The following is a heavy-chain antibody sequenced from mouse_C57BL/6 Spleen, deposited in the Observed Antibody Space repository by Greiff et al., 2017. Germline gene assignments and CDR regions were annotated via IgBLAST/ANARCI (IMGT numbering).Heavy chain of an antibody. CDR1: GYTFTSYW. D-gene: IGHD2-2*01. CDR2: IHPADSDT. V-gene: IGHV1-74*01. J-gene: IGHJ2*01. Sequence: QVQLQQPGAELVKPGASVKLSCKASGYTFTSYWMHWVKQRPGQGLEWIGKIHPADSDTNYNQKFKGKATLTADKSSSTAYMQLSSLTSEDSSVYDSAILGLRYYFDYWGQGTTLTVSS. CDR3: AILGLRYYFDY.